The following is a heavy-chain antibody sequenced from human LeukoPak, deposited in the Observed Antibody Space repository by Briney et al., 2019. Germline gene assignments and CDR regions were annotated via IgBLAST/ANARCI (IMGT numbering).Heavy chain of an antibody. CDR3: ARGTLLPGIDY. V-gene: IGHV3-23*01. J-gene: IGHJ4*02. CDR2: IRATDGTT. CDR1: GFTFTRFA. D-gene: IGHD1-26*01. Sequence: GGSLRLSCSASGFTFTRFAMSWVRQSPGQGLEWVSAIRATDGTTYYADSVRGRFTISRDNSKNTLFLQMNSLRAEDTAVYYCARGTLLPGIDYWGQGTLVTVSS.